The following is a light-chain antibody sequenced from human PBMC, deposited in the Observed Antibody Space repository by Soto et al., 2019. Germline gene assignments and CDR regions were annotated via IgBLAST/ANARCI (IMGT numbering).Light chain of an antibody. Sequence: DIQMTQSPSILSTSVGARVTITCRASQSVSGWLAWYQQKPGKAPKLLIYRASSLRSGVPSRFSGSASGTEFTLTISGLQPDDCATYYCQQYDRYPLTFGGGTKVEI. V-gene: IGKV1-5*03. J-gene: IGKJ4*01. CDR2: RAS. CDR3: QQYDRYPLT. CDR1: QSVSGW.